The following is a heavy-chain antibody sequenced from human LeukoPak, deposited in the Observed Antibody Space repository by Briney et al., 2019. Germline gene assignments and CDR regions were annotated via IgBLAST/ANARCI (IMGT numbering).Heavy chain of an antibody. V-gene: IGHV3-21*01. CDR1: GFIFSSYS. Sequence: GGSLRLSCAASGFIFSSYSMNWVRQAPGKGLEWVSSISSSSSYIYYADSVKGRFTISRDNAKNSLYLQMNSLRAEDTAVYYCACRDGDTDAFDIWGQGTMVTVSS. J-gene: IGHJ3*02. CDR3: ACRDGDTDAFDI. CDR2: ISSSSSYI. D-gene: IGHD5-24*01.